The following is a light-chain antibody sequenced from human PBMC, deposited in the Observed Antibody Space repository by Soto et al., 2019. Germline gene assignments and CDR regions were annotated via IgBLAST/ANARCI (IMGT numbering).Light chain of an antibody. CDR3: SSYTSIGTYV. CDR2: DVS. Sequence: QSVLPQPASVSGSPGQSITISCTGTSSDVGGYEFVSWYQQHPDNAPKLIIYDVSDRPSGESSRFSGSKSANTASLTISGLQAEDEADYYCSSYTSIGTYVFGTGTKVTVL. V-gene: IGLV2-14*01. CDR1: SSDVGGYEF. J-gene: IGLJ1*01.